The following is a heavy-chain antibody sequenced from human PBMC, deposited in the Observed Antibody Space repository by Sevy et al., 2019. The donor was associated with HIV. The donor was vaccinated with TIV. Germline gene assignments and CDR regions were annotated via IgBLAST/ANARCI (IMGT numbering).Heavy chain of an antibody. V-gene: IGHV3-74*01. CDR1: GFTFNIYW. Sequence: GGSLRLSCAASGFTFNIYWMHWVRQAPGKGLVWVSRIKSDGTSATYADSVKGRFTISRDNAKNTLDLQMNSLRAEDTAVYYCARDTGYCTSTSCYTRYAFDIWGQGTMVTVSS. D-gene: IGHD2-2*02. CDR2: IKSDGTSA. CDR3: ARDTGYCTSTSCYTRYAFDI. J-gene: IGHJ3*02.